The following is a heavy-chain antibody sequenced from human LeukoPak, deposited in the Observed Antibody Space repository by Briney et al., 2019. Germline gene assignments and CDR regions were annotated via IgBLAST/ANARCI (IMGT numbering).Heavy chain of an antibody. CDR2: IYTSGST. V-gene: IGHV4-61*02. CDR1: GGSISSGRYY. J-gene: IGHJ6*04. CDR3: ARFASTYTAARPVRDV. D-gene: IGHD6-6*01. Sequence: SETLSLTCSVSGGSISSGRYYWSWIRQPAGKGLEWIGRIYTSGSTNYSPSLKSRVTISVDTSKNQFSLNLSSVTAADTAVYYCARFASTYTAARPVRDVWGKGTTVTVSS.